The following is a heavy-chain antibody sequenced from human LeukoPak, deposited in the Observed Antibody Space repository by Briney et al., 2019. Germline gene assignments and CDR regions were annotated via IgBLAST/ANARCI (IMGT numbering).Heavy chain of an antibody. V-gene: IGHV3-30*02. D-gene: IGHD6-19*01. CDR3: AKEGGYSSGPPAYYFDY. CDR1: GFTFSNYG. CDR2: TRYDGNEK. Sequence: GGSLRLSCAASGFTFSNYGMQWVREAPDKGLEWVAFTRYDGNEKYYADSVKGRFTISRDNSRNTLYLQMNSLRPEDTAVYYCAKEGGYSSGPPAYYFDYWGQGTPVTVSS. J-gene: IGHJ4*02.